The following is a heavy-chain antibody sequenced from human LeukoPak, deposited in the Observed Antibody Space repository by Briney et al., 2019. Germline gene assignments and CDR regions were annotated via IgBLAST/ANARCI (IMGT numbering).Heavy chain of an antibody. CDR1: GFTVSSNY. CDR3: ARMGLAAAFDY. J-gene: IGHJ4*02. CDR2: IYSGGST. Sequence: GGSLGLSCAASGFTVSSNYMSWVRQAPGKGLEWVSVIYSGGSTYYADSVKGRFTISRDNSKNTLYLQMNSLRAEDTAVYYCARMGLAAAFDYWGQGTLVTVSS. D-gene: IGHD6-13*01. V-gene: IGHV3-53*01.